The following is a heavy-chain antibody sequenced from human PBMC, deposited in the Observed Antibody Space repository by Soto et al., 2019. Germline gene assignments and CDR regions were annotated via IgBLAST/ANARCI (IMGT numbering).Heavy chain of an antibody. CDR2: IIPIFGTA. Sequence: ASVRVYCTASGGTFSSYAISWVRQATGQGLEWMGGIIPIFGTANYAQKFQGRVTITADESTSTAYMELSSLRSEDTAVYYCAREKTTVITNYYYGMDVWGQGTTVTVSS. V-gene: IGHV1-69*13. J-gene: IGHJ6*02. CDR3: AREKTTVITNYYYGMDV. CDR1: GGTFSSYA. D-gene: IGHD4-17*01.